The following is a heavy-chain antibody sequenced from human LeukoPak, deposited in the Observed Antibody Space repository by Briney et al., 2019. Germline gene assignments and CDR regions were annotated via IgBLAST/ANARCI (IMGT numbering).Heavy chain of an antibody. CDR2: VSYDGSSK. CDR3: AKGDHGDYWYLDL. J-gene: IGHJ2*01. D-gene: IGHD4-17*01. Sequence: GGSLRLSCAASGFTFSSYGMHWVRQAPGKGLEGVAGVSYDGSSKYYRDSVKGRFTISRDNSKNTLDLQMNSLRPEDTAVFYCAKGDHGDYWYLDLWGRGTLVSVSS. V-gene: IGHV3-30*18. CDR1: GFTFSSYG.